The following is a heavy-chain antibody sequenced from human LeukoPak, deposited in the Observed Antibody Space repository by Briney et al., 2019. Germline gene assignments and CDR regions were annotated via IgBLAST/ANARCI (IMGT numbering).Heavy chain of an antibody. CDR1: GFTFSSYA. V-gene: IGHV3-30-3*01. D-gene: IGHD2/OR15-2a*01. J-gene: IGHJ6*02. CDR2: ISYDGSNK. Sequence: PGGSLRLSCAASGFTFSSYAMHWVRQAPGKGLEWVAVISYDGSNKYYADSVKGRFTISRDNSKNTLYLQMNSLRAEDTALYYCARDLSTYGMGVWGQGTTVTVSS. CDR3: ARDLSTYGMGV.